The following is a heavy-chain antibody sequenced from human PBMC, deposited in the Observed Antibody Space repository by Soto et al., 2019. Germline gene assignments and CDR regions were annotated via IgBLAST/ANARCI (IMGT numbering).Heavy chain of an antibody. CDR1: GGSFSGYY. D-gene: IGHD3-10*01. CDR2: INHSVST. J-gene: IGHJ4*02. Sequence: SETLSLTCAVYGGSFSGYYWSWIRQPPGKGLEWIGEINHSVSTNYNPSLKSRVTISVDTSKNQSSLQQSTMTAADTAVYYCGRCVSYSGSRSDYKLDYWGQGTLVTVSS. CDR3: GRCVSYSGSRSDYKLDY. V-gene: IGHV4-34*01.